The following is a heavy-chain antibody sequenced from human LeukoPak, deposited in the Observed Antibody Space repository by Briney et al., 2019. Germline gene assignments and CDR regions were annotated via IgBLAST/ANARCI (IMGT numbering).Heavy chain of an antibody. CDR3: ARDPLLPIAAAGTGFYYYYMDV. V-gene: IGHV1-18*01. CDR1: GYTFTSYG. CDR2: ISAYNGNT. D-gene: IGHD6-13*01. J-gene: IGHJ6*03. Sequence: ASVKVSCKASGYTFTSYGISWVRQAPGQGLEWMGWISAYNGNTNYAQKLQGRVTMTTDTSTSTAYMELRSLRSDDTAVYYCARDPLLPIAAAGTGFYYYYMDVWGKRTTVTVSS.